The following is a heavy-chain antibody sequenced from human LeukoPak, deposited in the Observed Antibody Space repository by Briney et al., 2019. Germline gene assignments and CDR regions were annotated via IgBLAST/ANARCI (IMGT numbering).Heavy chain of an antibody. CDR1: GYTFTDFY. CDR3: AREVCVNGVCQRYFDF. J-gene: IGHJ4*02. CDR2: INPKTGGT. V-gene: IGHV1-2*02. Sequence: ASVTVSCKASGYTFTDFYIHSVRQAPGQGLEWMGWINPKTGGTNYGQRFKGRVTLTRDTSTSTAYMELSRVRSYDTAVYYCAREVCVNGVCQRYFDFWGQGTPVTVSS. D-gene: IGHD2-8*01.